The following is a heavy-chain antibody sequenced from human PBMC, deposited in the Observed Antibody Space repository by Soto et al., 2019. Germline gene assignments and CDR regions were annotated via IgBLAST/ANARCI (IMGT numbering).Heavy chain of an antibody. CDR3: AREKGTYYYDSKLDYGMDV. Sequence: QVQLVQSGAEVKKPGASVKVSCKASGYTFTGYYMHWVRQAPGQGLEWMGWINPNSGGTNYAQKFQGWVTMTRDTSISTAYMELSRLRSDDTAVYYCAREKGTYYYDSKLDYGMDVWGQGTTVTVSS. J-gene: IGHJ6*02. CDR1: GYTFTGYY. D-gene: IGHD3-22*01. CDR2: INPNSGGT. V-gene: IGHV1-2*04.